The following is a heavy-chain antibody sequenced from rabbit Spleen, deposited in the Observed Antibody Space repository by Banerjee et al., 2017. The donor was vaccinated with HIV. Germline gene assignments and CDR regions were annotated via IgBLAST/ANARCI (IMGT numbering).Heavy chain of an antibody. CDR1: GFSFSSSDY. CDR3: ARGGDL. CDR2: IDPVFGSA. V-gene: IGHV1S40*01. J-gene: IGHJ3*01. Sequence: QSLEESGGDLVKPGASLTLTCTASGFSFSSSDYMCWVRQAPGKGLEWIGYIDPVFGSAYYASWVNGRFSISRENTQNTVSLQLNSLTAADTATYFCARGGDLWGQGTLVTVS.